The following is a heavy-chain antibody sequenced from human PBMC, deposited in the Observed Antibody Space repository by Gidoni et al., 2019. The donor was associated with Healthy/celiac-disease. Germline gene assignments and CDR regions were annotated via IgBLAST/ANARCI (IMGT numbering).Heavy chain of an antibody. CDR2: IYHGGST. V-gene: IGHV4-34*01. J-gene: IGHJ5*02. CDR1: GGPFSGYY. D-gene: IGHD3-16*02. CDR3: ERVWADDYVWGSYRRPKNWFDP. Sequence: QVQLHQWGAALSKPSETLSLTCAVYGGPFSGYYWRWLLQPPGKGLEWVGEIYHGGSTNYNPSLKSRVTISVDTSKNQFSLKLGSVTAADTAVYYCERVWADDYVWGSYRRPKNWFDPWGQGTLVTVSS.